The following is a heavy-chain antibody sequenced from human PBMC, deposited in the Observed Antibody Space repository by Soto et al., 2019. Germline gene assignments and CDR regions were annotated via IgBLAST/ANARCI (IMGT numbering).Heavy chain of an antibody. D-gene: IGHD3-16*02. V-gene: IGHV4-39*01. Sequence: SETLSLTGTVSGGSISSSSYYWGWIRQPPGKGLEWIGSIYYSGSTYYNPSLKSRVTISVDTSKNQFSLKLSSVTAADTAVYYCARHHMITFGGVIVYFDYWGQGTLVTVSS. J-gene: IGHJ4*02. CDR1: GGSISSSSYY. CDR3: ARHHMITFGGVIVYFDY. CDR2: IYYSGST.